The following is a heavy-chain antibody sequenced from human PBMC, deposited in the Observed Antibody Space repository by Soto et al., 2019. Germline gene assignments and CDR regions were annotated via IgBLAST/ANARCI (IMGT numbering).Heavy chain of an antibody. J-gene: IGHJ5*02. CDR1: GFTFSAYA. CDR3: AQAREDLVLLVALET. CDR2: ISDDGLNK. V-gene: IGHV3-30*18. Sequence: XGSLRLSCAASGFTFSAYAMHWVRQAPDKGLEWVAVISDDGLNKYYRDSLKGRFTISRDNSKNTLHLQMNSLRPEDTAVYYCAQAREDLVLLVALETWGQGTRVTVSS. D-gene: IGHD2-8*01.